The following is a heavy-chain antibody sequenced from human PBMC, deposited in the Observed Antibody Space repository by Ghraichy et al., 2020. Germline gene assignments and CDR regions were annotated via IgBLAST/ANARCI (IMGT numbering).Heavy chain of an antibody. CDR2: ISSSGSTI. V-gene: IGHV3-48*03. CDR1: GFTFSSYE. CDR3: ARDGSLYYYYGMDV. J-gene: IGHJ6*02. Sequence: GGSLRLSCAASGFTFSSYEMYWVRQAPGKGLEWVSYISSSGSTIYYADSVKGRFTISRDNAKNSLYLQMNSLRAEDTAVYYCARDGSLYYYYGMDVWGQGTTVTVSS.